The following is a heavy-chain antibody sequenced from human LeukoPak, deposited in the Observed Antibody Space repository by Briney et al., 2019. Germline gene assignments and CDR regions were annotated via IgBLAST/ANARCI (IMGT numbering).Heavy chain of an antibody. CDR2: IYYSGST. Sequence: SQTLSLTCTVSGDSINSGYFYWSWIRQPPGKGLEWIGSIYYSGSTYYNPSLKSRVTISVDTSKNQFSLKLSSVTAADTAVYYCARGQDSSSWYSFDYWGQGTLVTVSS. CDR3: ARGQDSSSWYSFDY. V-gene: IGHV4-39*01. D-gene: IGHD6-13*01. CDR1: GDSINSGYFY. J-gene: IGHJ4*02.